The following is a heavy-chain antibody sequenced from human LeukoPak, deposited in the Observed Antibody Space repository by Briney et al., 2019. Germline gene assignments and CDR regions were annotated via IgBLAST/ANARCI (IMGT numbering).Heavy chain of an antibody. CDR1: GASISSNNW. CDR2: IYHGGST. Sequence: PSETLSLTCAVSGASISSNNWWTWVRQPPGKGLEWIGEIYHGGSTNYNTSLRSRVTISVDKSKNQFSLNLTSVTAADTSVYYCATNSGWRLDYWGQGALVTVSS. J-gene: IGHJ4*02. D-gene: IGHD5-12*01. CDR3: ATNSGWRLDY. V-gene: IGHV4-4*02.